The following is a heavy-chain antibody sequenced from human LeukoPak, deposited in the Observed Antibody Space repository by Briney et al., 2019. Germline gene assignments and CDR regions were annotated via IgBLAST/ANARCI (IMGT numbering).Heavy chain of an antibody. CDR1: GFTFSRYG. Sequence: GGSLRLTCAASGFTFSRYGMHWVRQAPGKGLEWVAIIWYDGSEKYYSDSVKGRLTISRDNSKNTLYLQMNSLRGEDTAVYYCARDLRYCSGGTCWYYFDYWGQRTLVTVSS. CDR3: ARDLRYCSGGTCWYYFDY. D-gene: IGHD2-15*01. J-gene: IGHJ4*02. V-gene: IGHV3-33*01. CDR2: IWYDGSEK.